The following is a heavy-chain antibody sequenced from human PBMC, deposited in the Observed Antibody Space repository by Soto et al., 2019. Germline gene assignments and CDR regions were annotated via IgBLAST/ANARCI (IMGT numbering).Heavy chain of an antibody. Sequence: QVQLQESGPGLVKPSQTLSLTCTVSGGSISSGGYYWSWIRQHPGKGLEWIGYIYYSGSTYYNPSLMSRVTVALDTSKNQFSLKLSSVTAADTAVYYVARALWFGEFGSWFDPWGQGTLVTVSS. J-gene: IGHJ5*02. D-gene: IGHD3-10*01. CDR2: IYYSGST. CDR1: GGSISSGGYY. CDR3: ARALWFGEFGSWFDP. V-gene: IGHV4-31*03.